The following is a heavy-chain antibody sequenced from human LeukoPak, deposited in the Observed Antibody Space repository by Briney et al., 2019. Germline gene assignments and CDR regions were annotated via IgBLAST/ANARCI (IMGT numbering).Heavy chain of an antibody. CDR1: GGSISSYY. CDR2: IYYSGST. CDR3: ARVRSGSYSLSLDY. D-gene: IGHD1-26*01. J-gene: IGHJ4*02. V-gene: IGHV4-59*01. Sequence: SETLSLTCTVSGGSISSYYWSWIRQPPGKGLEWIGYIYYSGSTNYNPSLKSRVTISVDTSKNQFSLKLSSVTAADTAVYYCARVRSGSYSLSLDYWGQGTLVTASS.